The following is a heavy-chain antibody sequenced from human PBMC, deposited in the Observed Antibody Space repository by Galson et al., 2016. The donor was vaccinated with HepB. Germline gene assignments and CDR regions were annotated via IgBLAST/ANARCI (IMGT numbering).Heavy chain of an antibody. CDR1: GFTFNNYG. CDR2: ISHDGTTT. V-gene: IGHV3-30*03. CDR3: AGAFDY. J-gene: IGHJ4*02. Sequence: SLRLSCAASGFTFNNYGMHWVRQAPGKGLDWVAVISHDGTTTYSADSVKGRFTISRDNSKHTLYLQMTSLRPEDTAIYYCAGAFDYWGQGLRVTVSS.